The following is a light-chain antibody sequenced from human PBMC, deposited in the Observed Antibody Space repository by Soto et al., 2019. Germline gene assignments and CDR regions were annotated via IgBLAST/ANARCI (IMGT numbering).Light chain of an antibody. V-gene: IGKV1D-12*01. CDR3: QQDNSFHTG. CDR1: QDISRW. Sequence: DIQMTQSPSFVSASVGDRITITCRASQDISRWLAWYQQKPGQTPKLLIYAASTLQSGIPSRFSGSGSGTEVTPTITNLQPEDFANYYCQQDNSFHTGFGPGTTVKIK. J-gene: IGKJ3*01. CDR2: AAS.